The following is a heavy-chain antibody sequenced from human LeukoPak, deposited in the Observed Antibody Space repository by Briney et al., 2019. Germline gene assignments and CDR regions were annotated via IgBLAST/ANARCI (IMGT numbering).Heavy chain of an antibody. D-gene: IGHD6-13*01. Sequence: SETLSLTCSVSGGSISSNNYYWDWIRQPPGKGLEWIGSIYYSGSTYYNPSLKSRVTISVDTSKNQFFLKLSSVTAADMAVYYCARRSYRSTSFDPRGQGTLVTVSS. J-gene: IGHJ5*02. CDR2: IYYSGST. CDR1: GGSISSNNYY. V-gene: IGHV4-39*01. CDR3: ARRSYRSTSFDP.